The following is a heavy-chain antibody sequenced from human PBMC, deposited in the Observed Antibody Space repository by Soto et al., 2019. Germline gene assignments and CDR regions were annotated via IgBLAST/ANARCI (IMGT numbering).Heavy chain of an antibody. CDR3: ARAPPPQGYYYGMDV. J-gene: IGHJ6*02. CDR2: INPSGGST. Sequence: GSGKFSCNASGYTFTSYYMHWVRQAPGQGLEWMGIINPSGGSTSYAQKFQGRVTMTRDTSTSTVYMELSSLRSEDTAVYYCARAPPPQGYYYGMDVWGQGTTVTVSS. CDR1: GYTFTSYY. V-gene: IGHV1-46*01.